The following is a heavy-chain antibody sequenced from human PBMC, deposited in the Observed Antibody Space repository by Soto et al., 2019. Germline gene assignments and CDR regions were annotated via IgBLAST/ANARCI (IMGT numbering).Heavy chain of an antibody. J-gene: IGHJ3*02. CDR2: MNPNSGNT. V-gene: IGHV1-8*01. Sequence: QVQLVQSGAEVKKPGASVKVSCKASGYTFTSYDINWVRQATGQGLEWMGWMNPNSGNTGYAQKFQGRVTMTRNTSISTAYMELSSLRSEDTAVYYCARGLIYDILTGLDAFDIWGQGTMVTVSS. D-gene: IGHD3-9*01. CDR1: GYTFTSYD. CDR3: ARGLIYDILTGLDAFDI.